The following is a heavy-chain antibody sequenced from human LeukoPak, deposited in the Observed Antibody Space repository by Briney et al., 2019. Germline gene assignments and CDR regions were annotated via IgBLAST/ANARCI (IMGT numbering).Heavy chain of an antibody. CDR1: GGTFSSYA. J-gene: IGHJ4*02. V-gene: IGHV1-69*06. CDR3: ARVSVVATTKPFDY. Sequence: GASVKVSCKASGGTFSSYAISWVRQAPGQGLEWMGGIIPIFGTANYAQKFQGRVTITADKSTSTAYMELSRLRPDDTAVYYCARVSVVATTKPFDYWGQGTLVTVSS. D-gene: IGHD5-12*01. CDR2: IIPIFGTA.